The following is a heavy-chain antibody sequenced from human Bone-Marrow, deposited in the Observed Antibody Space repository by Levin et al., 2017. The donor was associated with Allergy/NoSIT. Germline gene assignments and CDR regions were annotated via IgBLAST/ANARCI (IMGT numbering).Heavy chain of an antibody. CDR3: VQSSTSCYKDWFDP. D-gene: IGHD2-2*02. CDR1: GGSISSSSYY. Sequence: PSETLSLTCTVSGGSISSSSYYWGWIRQPPGKGLEWIGSIYYSGSTYYNPSLKSRVTISVDTSKNQFSLKLSSVTAADTAVYYCVQSSTSCYKDWFDPWGQGTLVTVSS. J-gene: IGHJ5*02. CDR2: IYYSGST. V-gene: IGHV4-39*01.